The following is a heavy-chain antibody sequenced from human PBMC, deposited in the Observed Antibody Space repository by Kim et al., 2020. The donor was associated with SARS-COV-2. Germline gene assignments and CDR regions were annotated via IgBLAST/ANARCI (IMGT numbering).Heavy chain of an antibody. Sequence: GYAQKFQGRVTMTRNTSISTAYMELSSLRSEDTAVYYCARGIDLNAFDIWGQGTMVTVSS. CDR3: ARGIDLNAFDI. J-gene: IGHJ3*02. V-gene: IGHV1-8*01.